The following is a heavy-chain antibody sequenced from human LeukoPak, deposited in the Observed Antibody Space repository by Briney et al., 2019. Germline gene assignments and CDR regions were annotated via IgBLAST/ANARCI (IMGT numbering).Heavy chain of an antibody. J-gene: IGHJ4*02. Sequence: SETLSLTCTVSGGSISSYYWSWIRQPPGKGLEWIGYIYYSGSTNYNPSLKSRVTISVDTSKNQFSLKLSSVTAADTAVYYCARDHDLSITGTTLYDYWGQGTLVTVSS. CDR3: ARDHDLSITGTTLYDY. CDR1: GGSISSYY. D-gene: IGHD1-7*01. CDR2: IYYSGST. V-gene: IGHV4-59*12.